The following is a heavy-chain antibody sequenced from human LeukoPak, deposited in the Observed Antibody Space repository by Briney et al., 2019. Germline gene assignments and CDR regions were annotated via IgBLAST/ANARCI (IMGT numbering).Heavy chain of an antibody. CDR1: GYAFTSYS. J-gene: IGHJ6*03. CDR3: ARQIIAVAGQYYYYYYMDV. D-gene: IGHD6-19*01. V-gene: IGHV1-18*01. CDR2: ISAYNGNT. Sequence: ASVKVSCKASGYAFTSYSISWVRQAPGQGLEWMGWISAYNGNTNYAQKLQGRVTMTIDTSTSTAYMELRSLRSDDTAVYYCARQIIAVAGQYYYYYYMDVWGKGTTVTVSS.